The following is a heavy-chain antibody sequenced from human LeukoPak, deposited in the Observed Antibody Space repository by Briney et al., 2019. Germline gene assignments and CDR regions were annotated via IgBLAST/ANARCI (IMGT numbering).Heavy chain of an antibody. V-gene: IGHV4-39*01. J-gene: IGHJ4*02. CDR1: GGSISSSSYY. CDR2: IYYSGSI. Sequence: SETLSLTCTVSGGSISSSSYYWGWLRQPPGKGLEWIGSIYYSGSIYYNPSLKSRVTISVDTSKTQFSLKLSSVTAADPAVYYCARVSLRITIFGVVTRLFDYWGQGTLVTVSS. CDR3: ARVSLRITIFGVVTRLFDY. D-gene: IGHD3-3*01.